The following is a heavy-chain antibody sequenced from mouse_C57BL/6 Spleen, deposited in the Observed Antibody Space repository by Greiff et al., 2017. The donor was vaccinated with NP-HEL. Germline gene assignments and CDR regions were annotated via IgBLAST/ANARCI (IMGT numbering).Heavy chain of an antibody. CDR3: TRRDYGSSYWYFDV. CDR1: GYTFTDYE. J-gene: IGHJ1*03. CDR2: IDPETGGT. Sequence: QVQLQQSGAELVRPGASVTLSCKASGYTFTDYEMHWVKQTPVHGLEWIGAIDPETGGTAYNQKFKGKAILTADKSSSTAYMELRSLTSKDSAVYYCTRRDYGSSYWYFDVWGTGTTVTVSS. D-gene: IGHD1-1*01. V-gene: IGHV1-15*01.